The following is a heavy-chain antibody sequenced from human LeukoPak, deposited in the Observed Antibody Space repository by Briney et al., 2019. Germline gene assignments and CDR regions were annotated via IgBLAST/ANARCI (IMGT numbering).Heavy chain of an antibody. V-gene: IGHV4-39*01. CDR1: GGSISSSSYY. CDR2: IYYSGST. Sequence: PSETLSLTCTVSGGSISSSSYYWGWIRQPPGKGLEWIGSIYYSGSTYYNPSLKSRVTLSVDTSKNQFSLKLSSVTAADTAVYYCATVVTALDAFDIWGQGTMVTVSS. J-gene: IGHJ3*02. D-gene: IGHD2-21*02. CDR3: ATVVTALDAFDI.